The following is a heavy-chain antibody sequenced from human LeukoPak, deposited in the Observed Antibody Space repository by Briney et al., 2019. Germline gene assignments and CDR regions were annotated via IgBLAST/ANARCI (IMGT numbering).Heavy chain of an antibody. Sequence: ASVKVSCKASGYTFTSYYMHWVRQAPGQGLEWMGIINPSGGSTSYAQKFQGRVTMTRDMSTSTVYMELSSLRSEDTAVYYCARDVMITFGGVIVHNWFDPWGQGTLVTVSS. V-gene: IGHV1-46*01. CDR2: INPSGGST. D-gene: IGHD3-16*02. CDR1: GYTFTSYY. CDR3: ARDVMITFGGVIVHNWFDP. J-gene: IGHJ5*02.